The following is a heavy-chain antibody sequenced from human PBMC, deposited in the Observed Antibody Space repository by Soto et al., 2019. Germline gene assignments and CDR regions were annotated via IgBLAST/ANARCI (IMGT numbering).Heavy chain of an antibody. Sequence: ASVKVSCKVSGYTLTELSMHWARQAPGQGLEWMGWISPYNGDTKYAQKVQGRVTMTTDTSTSTTYMEVRSLRFDDTAVYYCARDRITIFDRDDMDVWGQGTTVTVSS. CDR3: ARDRITIFDRDDMDV. V-gene: IGHV1-18*01. J-gene: IGHJ6*02. D-gene: IGHD3-3*01. CDR2: ISPYNGDT. CDR1: GYTLTELS.